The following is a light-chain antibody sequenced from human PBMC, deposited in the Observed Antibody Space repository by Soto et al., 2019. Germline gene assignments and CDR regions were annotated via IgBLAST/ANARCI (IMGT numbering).Light chain of an antibody. CDR3: SVYLGNGIWV. CDR2: NTD. CDR1: SGSVSANYY. J-gene: IGLJ3*02. V-gene: IGLV8-61*01. Sequence: QTVVTREPPLSVSPGGTVTLTCGLSSGSVSANYYPNWYQQTAGQTPHTLIYNTDTRSSGVPDRFSGSILGNRAALTITGAQADDESVFYCSVYLGNGIWVFXGGTKLTVL.